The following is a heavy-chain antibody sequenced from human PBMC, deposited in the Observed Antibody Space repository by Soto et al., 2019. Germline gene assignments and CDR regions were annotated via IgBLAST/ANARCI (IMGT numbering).Heavy chain of an antibody. CDR3: AKELYYGTNYFDY. V-gene: IGHV3-23*01. CDR1: GFSFSDYS. D-gene: IGHD3-10*01. J-gene: IGHJ4*02. CDR2: IALSGTTK. Sequence: PGGSLRLSCAASGFSFSDYSMNWVRQAPGKGLEWVSVIALSGTTKYYGDSVKGRFTIFKDKSKNTLYLQMNSLTVEDTAVYYCAKELYYGTNYFDYWGQGTLVTVSS.